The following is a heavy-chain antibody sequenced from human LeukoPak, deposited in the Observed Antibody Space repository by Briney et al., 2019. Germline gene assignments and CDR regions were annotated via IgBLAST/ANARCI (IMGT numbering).Heavy chain of an antibody. CDR3: ARDQYYDFWSGYPFDY. V-gene: IGHV1-69*04. D-gene: IGHD3-3*01. Sequence: SVKVSCKASGGTFSSYTISWVRQAPGQGLEWMGRIIPILGIANYAQKFQGRVTITADKSTSTAYMELSSLRSEDTAVYYCARDQYYDFWSGYPFDYWGQGTLVTVSS. CDR2: IIPILGIA. J-gene: IGHJ4*02. CDR1: GGTFSSYT.